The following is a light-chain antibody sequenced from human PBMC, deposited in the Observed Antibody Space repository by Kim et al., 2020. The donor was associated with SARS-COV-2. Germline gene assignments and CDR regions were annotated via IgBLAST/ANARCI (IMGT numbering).Light chain of an antibody. J-gene: IGLJ3*02. V-gene: IGLV2-8*01. CDR3: SSYAGSNNLV. Sequence: GQSVTISCTGTSSDVRGYNYVSWYQQRPGEAPRLMIYEVAKRPSGVPDRFSGSKSGNTASLTVSGLQAEDEADYYCSSYAGSNNLVFGGGTKLTVL. CDR2: EVA. CDR1: SSDVRGYNY.